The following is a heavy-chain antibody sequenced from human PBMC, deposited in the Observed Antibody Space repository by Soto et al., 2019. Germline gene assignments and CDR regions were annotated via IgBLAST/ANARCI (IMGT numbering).Heavy chain of an antibody. Sequence: SETLSLTCTVSGGSISNGGYYWSWIRRHPGKGLEWIGYIYYSGSTYYNPSLKSRVTISVDTSKNQFSLKLSSVTAADTAVYYCARDHATIFGGDYYYYGMDVWGQGTTVTVSS. CDR3: ARDHATIFGGDYYYYGMDV. V-gene: IGHV4-31*02. D-gene: IGHD3-3*01. CDR1: GGSISNGGYY. CDR2: IYYSGST. J-gene: IGHJ6*02.